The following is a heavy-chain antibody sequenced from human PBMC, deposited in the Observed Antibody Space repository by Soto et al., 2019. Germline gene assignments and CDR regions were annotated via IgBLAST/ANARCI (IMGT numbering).Heavy chain of an antibody. J-gene: IGHJ5*02. Sequence: GGSLTLSSTDSGFTFGDYAMSWFRQAPGKGLEWLGFIRSKAYGGTTEYAASVKGRFTISRDDSKSIAYLQMNRLKTEDTAVYYCTRGKGYCSSTSCRVSWFDPWGQGTLVTVS. CDR3: TRGKGYCSSTSCRVSWFDP. D-gene: IGHD2-2*01. CDR2: IRSKAYGGTT. CDR1: GFTFGDYA. V-gene: IGHV3-49*03.